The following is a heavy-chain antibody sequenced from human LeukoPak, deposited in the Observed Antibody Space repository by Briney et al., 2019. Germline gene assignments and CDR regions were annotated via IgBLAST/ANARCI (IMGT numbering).Heavy chain of an antibody. CDR1: GYTFTGYF. D-gene: IGHD6-13*01. CDR3: ARAAAAGPILLDY. J-gene: IGHJ4*02. Sequence: ASVKVSCKASGYTFTGYFMHWVRQAPGQGLEWMGWINPNSGATNYAQKLQGRVTMTTDTSTSTAYMELRSLRSDDTAVYYCARAAAAGPILLDYWGQGTLVTVSS. CDR2: INPNSGAT. V-gene: IGHV1-2*02.